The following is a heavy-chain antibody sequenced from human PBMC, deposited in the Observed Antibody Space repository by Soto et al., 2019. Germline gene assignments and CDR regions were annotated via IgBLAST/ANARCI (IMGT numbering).Heavy chain of an antibody. J-gene: IGHJ4*02. CDR2: IHNSGTT. CDR3: ARDIRGFSRALDY. Sequence: SETLSLTCNVSGGSVNSDNYYWTWVRQPPGKGLEWIGNIHNSGTTNYNPSLQNRVTISIDTSKNQYPLKLTSVTAADAALYYCARDIRGFSRALDYWGRGTPVTVSS. D-gene: IGHD5-18*01. V-gene: IGHV4-61*01. CDR1: GGSVNSDNYY.